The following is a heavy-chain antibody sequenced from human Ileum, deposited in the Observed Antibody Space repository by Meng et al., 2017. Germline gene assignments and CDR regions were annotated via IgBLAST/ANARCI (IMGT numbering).Heavy chain of an antibody. D-gene: IGHD3-16*02. CDR3: ARSFHESSWGSYRYLFGL. CDR2: VFYSGST. Sequence: QGQLQEAGPGLVKPPETLSLACTFPGDSLGTHYWSWIRQPPGKGLEWIGYVFYSGSTNYNPSLKSRVAISVDTSKNQVSLKLTSVTAADTAVYYCARSFHESSWGSYRYLFGLWGQGALVTVSS. V-gene: IGHV4-59*11. CDR1: GDSLGTHY. J-gene: IGHJ4*02.